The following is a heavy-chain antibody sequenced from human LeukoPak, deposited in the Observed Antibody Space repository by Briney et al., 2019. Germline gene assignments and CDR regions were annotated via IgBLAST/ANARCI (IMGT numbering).Heavy chain of an antibody. J-gene: IGHJ4*02. V-gene: IGHV3-30*18. CDR1: GFTFSSYG. Sequence: GGSLRLSCAASGFTFSSYGMHWVRQAPGKRLEWVAVISYDGSNKYYADSVKGRFTISRDNSKNTLYLQMNSLRAEDTAVYYCAKGSSGWYEDYWGQGTLVTVSS. CDR3: AKGSSGWYEDY. D-gene: IGHD6-19*01. CDR2: ISYDGSNK.